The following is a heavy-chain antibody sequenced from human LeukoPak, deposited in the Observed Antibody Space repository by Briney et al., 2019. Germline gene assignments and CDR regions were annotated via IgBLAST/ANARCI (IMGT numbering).Heavy chain of an antibody. D-gene: IGHD4-23*01. V-gene: IGHV3-30*02. CDR2: IRYDGTAQ. CDR1: GFTFSNYG. J-gene: IGHJ3*02. Sequence: PGGSLRLSCAASGFTFSNYGMDWVRQAPGKGLEWVAFIRYDGTAQYYADSVKGRFTISRDNSKNTLYLQVNSVRAEDTAVYYCARXNSNGFDIWGQGTMVTVSS. CDR3: ARXNSNGFDI.